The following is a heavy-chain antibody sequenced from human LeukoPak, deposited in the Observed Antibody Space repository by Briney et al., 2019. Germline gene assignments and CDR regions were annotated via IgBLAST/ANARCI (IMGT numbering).Heavy chain of an antibody. CDR2: ISGSGGST. CDR1: GFTFSSYA. Sequence: GGSLRLSCAASGFTFSSYAMSWVRQAPGKGLEWVSAISGSGGSTYYADSVKGRFTISRDNSKNTLYLQMNSLRAEDTAVYYCAKGRLYCSSTSCSRGWFDPWGQGTLVTVSS. V-gene: IGHV3-23*01. CDR3: AKGRLYCSSTSCSRGWFDP. J-gene: IGHJ5*02. D-gene: IGHD2-2*01.